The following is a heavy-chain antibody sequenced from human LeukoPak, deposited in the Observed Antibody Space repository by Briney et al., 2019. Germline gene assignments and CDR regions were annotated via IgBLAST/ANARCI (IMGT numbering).Heavy chain of an antibody. D-gene: IGHD3-3*01. CDR2: IYWNDEK. Sequence: SGPTLVKPTQTLTLTCTFSGFSLSTSGVGVGWIRQPPGKALEWLALIYWNDEKRYSPSLKSRLTITKDTSKNQVVLTMTNMDPVDTATYYCAHSLDQPVWDFWSGYYYFDYWGQGTLVTVSS. CDR1: GFSLSTSGVG. V-gene: IGHV2-5*01. CDR3: AHSLDQPVWDFWSGYYYFDY. J-gene: IGHJ4*02.